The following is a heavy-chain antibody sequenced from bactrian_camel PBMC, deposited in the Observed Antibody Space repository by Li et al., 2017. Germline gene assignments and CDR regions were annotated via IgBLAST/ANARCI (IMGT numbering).Heavy chain of an antibody. Sequence: VQLVESGGGLVQPGGSLRLSCVASGFTFSTYVMYWIRQAPGKGLEWVSYINSDGSNTYYTDSVKGRVTISRDNAKNTLYLQMDNLKPEDTAMYYCAARVSRCSVDPLRRAPYGNWGQGTQVTVS. CDR1: GFTFSTYV. CDR3: AARVSRCSVDPLRRAPYGN. CDR2: INSDGSNT. D-gene: IGHD3*01. V-gene: IGHV3S35*01. J-gene: IGHJ4*01.